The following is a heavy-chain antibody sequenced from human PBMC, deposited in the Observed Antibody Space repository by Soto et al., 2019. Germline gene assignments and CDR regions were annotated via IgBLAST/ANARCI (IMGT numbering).Heavy chain of an antibody. D-gene: IGHD6-19*01. Sequence: VQLVESGGGVVQPGRSLRLSCAASGFTFSSYAIHWVRQAPGKGLEWVAVISYDGSNKYYADSVKGRFTISRDNSKNTLYLQMNSLRPEDTAVYYCARSSSGWYKDAFDIWGQGTMVTVSS. CDR1: GFTFSSYA. CDR2: ISYDGSNK. CDR3: ARSSSGWYKDAFDI. J-gene: IGHJ3*02. V-gene: IGHV3-30-3*01.